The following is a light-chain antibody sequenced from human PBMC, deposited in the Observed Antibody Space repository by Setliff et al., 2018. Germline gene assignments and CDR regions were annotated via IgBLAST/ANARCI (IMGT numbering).Light chain of an antibody. CDR3: YSYTASTSYV. V-gene: IGLV2-14*01. CDR1: NSDVGGYNY. J-gene: IGLJ1*01. CDR2: EVS. Sequence: QSALTQPASVSGSPGQSITISCTGSNSDVGGYNYVSWYQQYPGKAPKLMIYEVSDRPSGVSNRFSGSKSGNTASLTISGLQAEDEADYYCYSYTASTSYVFGTGTKVTVL.